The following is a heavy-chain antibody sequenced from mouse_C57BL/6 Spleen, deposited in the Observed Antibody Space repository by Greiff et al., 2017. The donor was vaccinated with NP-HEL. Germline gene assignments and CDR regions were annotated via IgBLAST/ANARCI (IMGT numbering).Heavy chain of an antibody. CDR3: ARKTTSRFFYAMDY. D-gene: IGHD1-1*01. CDR2: IDPSDSDT. V-gene: IGHV1-69*01. CDR1: GYTFTSYW. Sequence: QVQLQQPGAELVMPGASVKLSCKASGYTFTSYWMHWVKQRPGQGLEWIGEIDPSDSDTNYNQKFKGKSTLTVDKSSSTAYLQLSSLTSEDSAVYYCARKTTSRFFYAMDYWGQGTSVTVSS. J-gene: IGHJ4*01.